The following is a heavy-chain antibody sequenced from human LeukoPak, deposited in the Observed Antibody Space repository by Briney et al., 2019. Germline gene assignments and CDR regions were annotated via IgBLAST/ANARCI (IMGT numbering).Heavy chain of an antibody. Sequence: GASVKVSCKASGYTFTGYYMHWVRQAPGQGLEWMGWINPNSGGTNYAQKFQGRVTMTRDTSISTAYMELSRLRSDDTAVYYCARAPSYGDYVVDYWGQGTLVTVSS. CDR3: ARAPSYGDYVVDY. J-gene: IGHJ4*02. CDR2: INPNSGGT. V-gene: IGHV1-2*02. D-gene: IGHD4-17*01. CDR1: GYTFTGYY.